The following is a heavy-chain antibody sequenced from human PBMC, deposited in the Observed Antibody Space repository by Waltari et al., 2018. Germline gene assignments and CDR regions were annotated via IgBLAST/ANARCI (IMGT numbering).Heavy chain of an antibody. V-gene: IGHV4-34*01. CDR3: AGFFKYEILTRYPCYMDV. J-gene: IGHJ6*03. Sequence: QVQLQQWGAGLLKPSETLSLTCAVYGGSFSGYYWSWIRQPPGKGLEGNGEIDQSRRTHNHPALKTRVTISGDTSKNQFSPKLSSLTAADTAVYYRAGFFKYEILTRYPCYMDVWGQGTTVTVSS. D-gene: IGHD3-9*01. CDR1: GGSFSGYY. CDR2: IDQSRRT.